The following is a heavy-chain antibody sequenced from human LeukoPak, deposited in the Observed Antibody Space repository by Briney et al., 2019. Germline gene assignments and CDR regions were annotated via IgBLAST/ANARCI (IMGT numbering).Heavy chain of an antibody. J-gene: IGHJ5*02. Sequence: SSGTLSLTCADSGDSISSSNWWTWVRQPPGKGLEWIGEIYHSGSTNYNPSLKSRLTMSLEKSKDQFSLKLTSVTAADTAVYYCERESAGQWFDPWGQGTLVTVSS. CDR3: ERESAGQWFDP. CDR1: GDSISSSNW. V-gene: IGHV4-4*02. CDR2: IYHSGST.